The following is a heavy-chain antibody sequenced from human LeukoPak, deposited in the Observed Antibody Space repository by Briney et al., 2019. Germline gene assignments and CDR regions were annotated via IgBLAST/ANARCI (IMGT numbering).Heavy chain of an antibody. CDR1: GYTFTSYY. J-gene: IGHJ5*02. V-gene: IGHV1-46*01. CDR3: ARARIGDWFDP. CDR2: INPSGGST. Sequence: ASVKVSCKASGYTFTSYYMHWVRQAPGQGLEWMGIINPSGGSTSYAQKFQGRVTITADESTSTAYMELSSLRSEDTAVYYCARARIGDWFDPWGQGTLVTVSS. D-gene: IGHD3-3*01.